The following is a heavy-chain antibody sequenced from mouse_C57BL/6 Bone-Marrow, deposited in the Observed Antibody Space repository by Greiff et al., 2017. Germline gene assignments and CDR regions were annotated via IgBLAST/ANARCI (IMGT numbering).Heavy chain of an antibody. Sequence: VQLKQSGAELVRPGASVQLSCTASGFNIKDDYMHWVKQRPEQGLEWIGWIDPENGDTEYASKFQGKATITADTSSNTAYLQLSSLTSEDTAVYYCSDQGSVGYVDVWCTGTTVTVSS. CDR3: SDQGSVGYVDV. CDR1: GFNIKDDY. CDR2: IDPENGDT. V-gene: IGHV14-4*01. J-gene: IGHJ1*03.